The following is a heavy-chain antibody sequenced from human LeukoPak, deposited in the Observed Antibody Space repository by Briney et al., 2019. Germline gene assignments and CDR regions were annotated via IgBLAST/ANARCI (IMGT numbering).Heavy chain of an antibody. CDR3: ARVGRDMQGDY. J-gene: IGHJ4*02. Sequence: SETLSLTCAVYGESFSGYYWSWIRQPPGKGLEWIGEINHSGSTNNNPTLKSRVTISVDTSKNQFSLKLSSVTAADTAVYYCARVGRDMQGDYWGQGTLVTVSS. CDR1: GESFSGYY. CDR2: INHSGST. V-gene: IGHV4-34*01.